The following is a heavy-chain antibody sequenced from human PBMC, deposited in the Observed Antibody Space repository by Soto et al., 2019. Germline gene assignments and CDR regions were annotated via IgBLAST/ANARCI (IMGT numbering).Heavy chain of an antibody. CDR2: INHTGST. CDR3: ARGAYSSGAAIDF. Sequence: SETLSLTCAVVGDCFSGYHCSWIRQPPGKGLEWIGKINHTGSTNYNPSLKSRVTISVDTSKNQFSLKVNSLTAADTAVYYCARGAYSSGAAIDFWGQGTLVTVSS. V-gene: IGHV4-34*01. J-gene: IGHJ4*02. D-gene: IGHD5-18*01. CDR1: GDCFSGYH.